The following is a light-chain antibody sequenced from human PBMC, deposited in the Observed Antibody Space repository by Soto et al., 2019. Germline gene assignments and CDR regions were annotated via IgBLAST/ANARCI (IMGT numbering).Light chain of an antibody. J-gene: IGKJ1*01. V-gene: IGKV3-20*01. Sequence: IVLTQSPGTLSLSPGDTAALSCRASQSVSNNYLAWYQQKPGQAPRLLIYGASSRATGIPDRFSGSASGRDFTLTISRLEPEDFAVYFCQQYGTSPRMFGRGTKVEIK. CDR3: QQYGTSPRM. CDR1: QSVSNNY. CDR2: GAS.